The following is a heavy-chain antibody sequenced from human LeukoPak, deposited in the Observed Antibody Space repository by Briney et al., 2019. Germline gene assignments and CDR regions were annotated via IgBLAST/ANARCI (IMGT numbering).Heavy chain of an antibody. CDR3: ARGPYDYVWGSYRRDYFDY. J-gene: IGHJ4*02. CDR2: ISGSSSYI. D-gene: IGHD3-16*02. V-gene: IGHV3-21*01. Sequence: GGSLRLSCAASGFTFSTYNMNWVRQAPGKGLEWVSSISGSSSYIYYADSVKGRFTISRDNAKKSLYLQMNSLRAEDTAVYYCARGPYDYVWGSYRRDYFDYWGQGTLVTVSS. CDR1: GFTFSTYN.